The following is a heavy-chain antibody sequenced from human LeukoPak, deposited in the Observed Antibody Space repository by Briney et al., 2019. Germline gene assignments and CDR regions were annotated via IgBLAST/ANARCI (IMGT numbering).Heavy chain of an antibody. CDR3: ASPMDSSSWYEG. CDR1: GGSFSSYS. CDR2: VIPIFVTA. V-gene: IGHV1-69*01. D-gene: IGHD6-13*01. Sequence: SVKVSCKASGGSFSSYSISWVRQAPGPGLEGMGGVIPIFVTANYAQQLQGRVTITANQSTSTAYMELGSLRSEDTAVYYCASPMDSSSWYEGWGQGTLVTVSS. J-gene: IGHJ4*02.